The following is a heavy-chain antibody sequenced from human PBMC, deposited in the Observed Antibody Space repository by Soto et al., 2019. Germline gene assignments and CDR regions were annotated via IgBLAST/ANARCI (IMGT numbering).Heavy chain of an antibody. CDR2: ISSSGSTI. J-gene: IGHJ6*02. V-gene: IGHV3-11*01. Sequence: GGSLRLSCAASGFTFSDYYVSWIRQAPGKGLEWVSYISSSGSTIYYADSVKGRFTISRDNAKNSLYLQMNSLRAEDTAVYYCARDGEYNWNCGGYYYGIDVWGQGTTPTVSS. CDR3: ARDGEYNWNCGGYYYGIDV. D-gene: IGHD1-7*01. CDR1: GFTFSDYY.